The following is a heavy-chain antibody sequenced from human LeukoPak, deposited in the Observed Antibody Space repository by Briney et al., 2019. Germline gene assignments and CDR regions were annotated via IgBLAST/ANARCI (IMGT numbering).Heavy chain of an antibody. D-gene: IGHD2-2*01. Sequence: ASVKVSCKASGGTFSSYAISWVRQAPGQGLEWMGGIIPIFGTANYAQKFQGRVTITTDESTSTAYMELSSLRSEDTAVYYCARVGCSSTSCYYYMDAWGKGTTVTVSS. J-gene: IGHJ6*03. V-gene: IGHV1-69*05. CDR1: GGTFSSYA. CDR3: ARVGCSSTSCYYYMDA. CDR2: IIPIFGTA.